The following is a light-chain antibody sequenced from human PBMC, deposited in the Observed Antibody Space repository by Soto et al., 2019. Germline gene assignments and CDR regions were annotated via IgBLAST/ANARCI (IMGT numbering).Light chain of an antibody. Sequence: DIQMTQSPSTLSASVGDRVTITCRASQSISSWLAWYQQKPGKAPKLLIYAASSLESGVPSRFSGSGSGTEFTLNISSLQPDDFATYYCQQYNDYSPWTFGQGTKV. CDR1: QSISSW. J-gene: IGKJ1*01. CDR3: QQYNDYSPWT. CDR2: AAS. V-gene: IGKV1-5*01.